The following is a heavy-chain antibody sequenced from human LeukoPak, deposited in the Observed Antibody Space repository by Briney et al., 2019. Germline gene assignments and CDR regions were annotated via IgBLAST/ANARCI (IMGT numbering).Heavy chain of an antibody. CDR1: GDIVSSNSAA. D-gene: IGHD1-14*01. CDR2: TYYRSKWYN. J-gene: IGHJ3*01. Sequence: SQTLSLTCAVSGDIVSSNSAAWNWIRQSPSGGLEWLGRTYYRSKWYNDYAVSVKSRITINPDTSKNQFSLQLNSVTPEDTAVYYCVRDDGIGLDAFDVWSPGTMVTVSS. CDR3: VRDDGIGLDAFDV. V-gene: IGHV6-1*01.